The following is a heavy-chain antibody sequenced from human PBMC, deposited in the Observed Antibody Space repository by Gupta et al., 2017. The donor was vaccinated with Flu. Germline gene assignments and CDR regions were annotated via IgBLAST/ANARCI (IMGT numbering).Heavy chain of an antibody. CDR2: ISYDGSNK. Sequence: QVQLVESGGGVVQPGRSLRLSCAASGFPFSSYGMHWVRQAPGKGLEWVAVISYDGSNKYYADPVKGRFTISRDNSKNTLYLQMNSLRAEDTAVYYCAKAIGVVIYYYYGMDVWGQGTTVTVSS. CDR1: GFPFSSYG. D-gene: IGHD3-22*01. V-gene: IGHV3-30*18. J-gene: IGHJ6*02. CDR3: AKAIGVVIYYYYGMDV.